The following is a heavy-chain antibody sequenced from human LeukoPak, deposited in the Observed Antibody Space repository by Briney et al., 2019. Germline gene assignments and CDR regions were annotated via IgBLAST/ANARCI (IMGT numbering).Heavy chain of an antibody. V-gene: IGHV1-2*02. CDR1: GYTFTGYY. J-gene: IGHJ4*02. CDR2: INPSSGGT. CDR3: ARDGSGVWAGY. Sequence: ASVKVSGKASGYTFTGYYMHWVRQAPGQGLEWMGWINPSSGGTNYAQKFQGRVTMTRDTSISTAYMELSRLRSDDTAVYYCARDGSGVWAGYWGQGTLVTVSS. D-gene: IGHD2-8*02.